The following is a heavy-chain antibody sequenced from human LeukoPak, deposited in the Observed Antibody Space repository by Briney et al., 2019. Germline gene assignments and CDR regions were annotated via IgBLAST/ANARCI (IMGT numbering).Heavy chain of an antibody. CDR2: ISEDGSTK. J-gene: IGHJ4*02. CDR3: AKDTVSSDTIPPDH. CDR1: GFTFSSYG. D-gene: IGHD2-2*01. V-gene: IGHV3-30*18. Sequence: GGSLRLSCAASGFTFSSYGMHWVRQAPGKGREWVAVISEDGSTKFYTDSVKGRFTISRDIAKNTLYLLMTSLRPEYTAVYYCAKDTVSSDTIPPDHWGQGTLVTVSS.